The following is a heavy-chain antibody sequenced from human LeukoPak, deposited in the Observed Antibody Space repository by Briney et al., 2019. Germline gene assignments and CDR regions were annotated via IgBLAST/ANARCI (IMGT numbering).Heavy chain of an antibody. CDR3: AREGERASFDY. J-gene: IGHJ4*02. V-gene: IGHV4-30-2*01. CDR1: GSSISSGGYY. D-gene: IGHD1-1*01. CDR2: IYHSGST. Sequence: SETLSLTCTDSGSSISSGGYYWSWIRQPPGKGLEWIGYIYHSGSTNYNPSLKSRVTISVDKSKNQFSLKLSSVTAADTAVYYCAREGERASFDYWGQGTLVTVSS.